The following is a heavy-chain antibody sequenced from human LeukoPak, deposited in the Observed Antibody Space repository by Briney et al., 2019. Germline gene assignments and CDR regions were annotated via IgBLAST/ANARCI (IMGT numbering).Heavy chain of an antibody. J-gene: IGHJ3*02. CDR1: GFTLSNYW. V-gene: IGHV3-74*01. D-gene: IGHD2-15*01. CDR2: INSDGSST. CDR3: ARTGSGGAFGAFDI. Sequence: GGSLRLSCAATGFTLSNYWMHWVRQAPGKGLVWVSRINSDGSSTNYADSVKGRFTFSRDNAKNTLSLQMNSLRAEDTAVYYCARTGSGGAFGAFDIWGQGTMVTVSS.